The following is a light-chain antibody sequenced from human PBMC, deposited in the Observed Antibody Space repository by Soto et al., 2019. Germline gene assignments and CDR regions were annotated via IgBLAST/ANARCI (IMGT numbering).Light chain of an antibody. J-gene: IGLJ1*01. CDR2: DVS. CDR1: SSDVGGYDY. V-gene: IGLV2-11*01. Sequence: QSVLTQPRSVSGSPGQSVAISCTGTSSDVGGYDYVSWFQQHPGKAPKLMIYDVSTRPSGVPDRFSGSKSGNTASLTISGLQAEDEADYYCCSYAGSPYVFGTGTKLTVL. CDR3: CSYAGSPYV.